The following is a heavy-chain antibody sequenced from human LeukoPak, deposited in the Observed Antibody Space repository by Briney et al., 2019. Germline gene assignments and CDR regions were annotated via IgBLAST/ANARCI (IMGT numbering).Heavy chain of an antibody. D-gene: IGHD5-12*01. CDR3: TTDTRIVATIGFDY. J-gene: IGHJ4*02. CDR1: GFTFSTYS. V-gene: IGHV3-15*01. Sequence: GGSLRLSCAASGFTFSTYSMNWVRQAPGKGLEWVGRIKSKTDGGTTDYAAPVKGRFTISRDDSKNTLCLQMNSLKTEDTAVYYCTTDTRIVATIGFDYWGQGTLVTVSS. CDR2: IKSKTDGGTT.